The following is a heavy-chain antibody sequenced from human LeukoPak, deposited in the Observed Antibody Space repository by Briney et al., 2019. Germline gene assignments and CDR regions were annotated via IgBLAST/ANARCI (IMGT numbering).Heavy chain of an antibody. CDR2: ISGSGGST. CDR3: AKDGAGSQSYCSSTSCYVDY. Sequence: GGSLRLSCVASGFTFSTYGMSWVRQAPGKGLEWVSAISGSGGSTYYADSVKGRFTISRDNSKNTLYLQMNSLRAEDTAVYYCAKDGAGSQSYCSSTSCYVDYWGQGTLVTVSS. V-gene: IGHV3-23*01. CDR1: GFTFSTYG. J-gene: IGHJ4*02. D-gene: IGHD2-2*01.